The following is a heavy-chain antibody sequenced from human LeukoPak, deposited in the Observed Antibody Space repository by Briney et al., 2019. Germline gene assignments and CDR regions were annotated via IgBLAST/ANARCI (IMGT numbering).Heavy chain of an antibody. Sequence: GASVKVSCKASGYTFTSYGISWVRQAPGQGLEWMGWISTYNGNTNYAQKLQGRVTMTTDTSTSTAYMELRSLRSDDTAVYYCARVPLNPIWFGELLWGPPYDYWGQGTLVTVSS. CDR3: ARVPLNPIWFGELLWGPPYDY. J-gene: IGHJ4*02. CDR2: ISTYNGNT. D-gene: IGHD3-10*01. CDR1: GYTFTSYG. V-gene: IGHV1-18*01.